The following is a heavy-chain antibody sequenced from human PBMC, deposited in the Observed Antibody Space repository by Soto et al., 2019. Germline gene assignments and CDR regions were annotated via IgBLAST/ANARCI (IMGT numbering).Heavy chain of an antibody. CDR2: INPSGGST. CDR1: GYTFTSYY. Sequence: GASVKVSCKASGYTFTSYYMHWVRQAPGQGLEWMGIINPSGGSTSYAQKFQGRVTMTRDTSTSTVYMELSSLRSEDMAVYYCARDVTGTTSSWWFDPWGQGTLVTVSS. CDR3: ARDVTGTTSSWWFDP. V-gene: IGHV1-46*01. J-gene: IGHJ5*02. D-gene: IGHD1-1*01.